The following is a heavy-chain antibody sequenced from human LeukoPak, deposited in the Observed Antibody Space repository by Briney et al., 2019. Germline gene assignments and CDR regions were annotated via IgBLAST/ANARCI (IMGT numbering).Heavy chain of an antibody. V-gene: IGHV4-59*08. CDR2: IYYSGST. CDR1: GGSISSYY. J-gene: IGHJ6*03. Sequence: SETLSLTCTVSGGSISSYYWSWIRQPPGKGLEWIGYIYYSGSTNYNPSLKSRVTISVDTSKTQFSLKLSSVTAADTAVSDCSRPNCDFWSGYYYYYMDVWGKGTTVTVSS. D-gene: IGHD3-3*01. CDR3: SRPNCDFWSGYYYYYMDV.